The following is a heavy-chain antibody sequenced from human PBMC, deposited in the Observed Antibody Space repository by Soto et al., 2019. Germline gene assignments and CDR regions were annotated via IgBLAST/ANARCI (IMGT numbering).Heavy chain of an antibody. CDR1: GFTLSGYA. V-gene: IGHV3-64*01. CDR3: XXXXRXDXXXXXV. J-gene: IGHJ6*03. Sequence: EVQLAESGGGLAQPGGSLRLSCAASGFTLSGYAMDWVRQAPGKGLEYVSGISSNGVGTYYANSVQGRFTISRDNSKNTVYLQMGSLXPXEXXXXXXXXXXRXDXXXXXVWXKGTTVT. CDR2: ISSNGVGT.